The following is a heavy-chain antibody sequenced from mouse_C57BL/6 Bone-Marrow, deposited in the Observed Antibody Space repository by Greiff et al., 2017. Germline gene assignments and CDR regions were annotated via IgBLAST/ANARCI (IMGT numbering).Heavy chain of an antibody. CDR3: ARRDYSNYNFDY. J-gene: IGHJ2*01. V-gene: IGHV1-54*01. CDR2: INPGSGGT. CDR1: GYAFTNYL. Sequence: QVQLQQSGAELVRPGTSVKVSCKASGYAFTNYLIEWVKQRPGQGLGWIGVINPGSGGTNYNEKFKGKATLTADKSSSTAYMQLSSLTSEDSAVYFCARRDYSNYNFDYWGQGTTLTVSS. D-gene: IGHD2-5*01.